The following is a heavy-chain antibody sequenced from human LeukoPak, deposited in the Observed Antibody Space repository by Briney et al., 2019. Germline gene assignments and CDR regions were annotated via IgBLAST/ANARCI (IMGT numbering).Heavy chain of an antibody. V-gene: IGHV4-34*01. J-gene: IGHJ6*02. Sequence: PSETLSLTCAVYGGSFSGYYWSWIRQPPGKGLEWIGEINHSGSTNYNPSLKSRVTISVDTSKNQFSLKLSSVTAADTAVYYCARVVPAARVNYYYYGMDVWGQGTTVTVSS. CDR1: GGSFSGYY. CDR3: ARVVPAARVNYYYYGMDV. CDR2: INHSGST. D-gene: IGHD2-2*01.